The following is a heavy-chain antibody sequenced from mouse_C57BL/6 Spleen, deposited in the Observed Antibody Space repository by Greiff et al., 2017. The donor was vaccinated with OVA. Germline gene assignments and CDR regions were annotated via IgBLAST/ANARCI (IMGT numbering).Heavy chain of an antibody. CDR1: GYTFTSYW. Sequence: QVQLQQPGAELVMPGASVKLSCKASGYTFTSYWMHWVKQRPGQGLEWIGEIDPSDSYTNYNQKFKGKSTLTVDKSSSTAYMQLSSLTSEDSAVYYCARTYYCGSRYFDYWGQGTTLTVSS. CDR3: ARTYYCGSRYFDY. CDR2: IDPSDSYT. V-gene: IGHV1-69*01. J-gene: IGHJ2*01. D-gene: IGHD1-1*01.